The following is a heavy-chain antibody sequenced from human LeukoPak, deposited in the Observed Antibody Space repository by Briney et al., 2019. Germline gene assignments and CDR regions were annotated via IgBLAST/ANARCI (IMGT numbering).Heavy chain of an antibody. CDR1: GFSFDTYE. V-gene: IGHV3-48*03. J-gene: IGHJ4*02. CDR2: ISASGSRT. CDR3: TRETPDSSSWTAFDY. D-gene: IGHD6-13*01. Sequence: TGGSLRLSCAASGFSFDTYEMNWVRQAPGKGLEWISYISASGSRTHYADSVEGRFTISRDNAKNSLYLQMSSLRAEDTAVYYCTRETPDSSSWTAFDYWGQGTLVTVSS.